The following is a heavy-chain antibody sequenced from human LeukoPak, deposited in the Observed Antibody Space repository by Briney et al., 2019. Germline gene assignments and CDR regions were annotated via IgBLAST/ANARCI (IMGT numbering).Heavy chain of an antibody. CDR3: ARTSGVSAAGSPYYFDY. D-gene: IGHD6-13*01. V-gene: IGHV1-69*04. CDR2: IVPILEAT. CDR1: GNTFSSYA. J-gene: IGHJ4*02. Sequence: VASVKVSCKASGNTFSSYAISWVRQAPGQGLEWLGRIVPILEATKYSPHLEGRVTITADKSTVTAYMELNSLRSDDTAVYYCARTSGVSAAGSPYYFDYWGQGTLVTVSS.